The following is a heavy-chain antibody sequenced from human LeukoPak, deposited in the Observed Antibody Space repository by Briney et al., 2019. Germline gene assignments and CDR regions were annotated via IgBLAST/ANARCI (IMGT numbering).Heavy chain of an antibody. CDR1: GFTFRNYA. Sequence: GGSLRLSCAASGFTFRNYAMSWVRQAPGKGLEWVSVISGSGGSTYYADSVKGRFTISRDNSKNTLYLQTNSLRAEDTAIYYCAKEGSTTCFDYWGQGTLVTVSS. J-gene: IGHJ4*02. CDR3: AKEGSTTCFDY. D-gene: IGHD2/OR15-2a*01. V-gene: IGHV3-23*01. CDR2: ISGSGGST.